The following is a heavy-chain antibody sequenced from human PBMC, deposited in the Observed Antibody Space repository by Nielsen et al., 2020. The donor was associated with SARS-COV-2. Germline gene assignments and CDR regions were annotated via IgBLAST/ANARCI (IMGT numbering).Heavy chain of an antibody. CDR3: ARAKFYDSGVDP. V-gene: IGHV3-23*01. CDR1: GFTISSYG. J-gene: IGHJ5*02. D-gene: IGHD5/OR15-5a*01. CDR2: IRNRGGRT. Sequence: GGSLRLSCAASGFTISSYGMSWVRQVSGKGLEWLSEIRNRGGRTRYADSVKGRFTISRDNAKNTLYLQMNSLRAEDTAVYYCARAKFYDSGVDPWGQGTLVTVSS.